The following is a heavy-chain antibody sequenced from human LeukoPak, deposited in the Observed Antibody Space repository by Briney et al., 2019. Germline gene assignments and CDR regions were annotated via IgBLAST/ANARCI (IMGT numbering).Heavy chain of an antibody. V-gene: IGHV3-73*01. CDR1: GFTFSGSA. J-gene: IGHJ6*02. CDR3: TRVYSSSPRYYYYGMDV. Sequence: GGSLRLSCAASGFTFSGSAMHWVRRASGKGLEWVGRIRSKANSYATAYAASVKGRFTISRDDSKNTAYLQMNSLKTEDTAVYYCTRVYSSSPRYYYYGMDVWGQGTTVTVSS. CDR2: IRSKANSYAT. D-gene: IGHD6-6*01.